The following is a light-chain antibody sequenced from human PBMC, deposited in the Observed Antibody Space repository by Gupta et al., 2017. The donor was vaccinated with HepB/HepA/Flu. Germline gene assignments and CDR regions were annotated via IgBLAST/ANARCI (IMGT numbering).Light chain of an antibody. Sequence: AIQLTQSPSSLSASVGDRVTITCRASQGISSALAWYQQKPGKPPKLLIFDASSLESEVSSRFSGSGSGTDFTLTISSLQPEDFSTYYCQQLYKGVTFGGGTKVEIK. V-gene: IGKV1D-13*01. CDR2: DAS. CDR1: QGISSA. J-gene: IGKJ4*01. CDR3: QQLYKGVT.